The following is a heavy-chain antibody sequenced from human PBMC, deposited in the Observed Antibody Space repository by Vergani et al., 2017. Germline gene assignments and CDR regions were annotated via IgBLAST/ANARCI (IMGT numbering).Heavy chain of an antibody. V-gene: IGHV4-34*01. Sequence: QVQLQQWGAGLLKPSETLSLTCAVYGGSFSGYYWSWIRQPPGKGLEWIGEINHSGSTNYNPSLKSRVTISVDTSKNQFSLKLSSVTAADTAVYYCARGADYDFWSXYYKAAGYYYYMDVWGKGTTVTVSS. CDR2: INHSGST. D-gene: IGHD3-3*01. CDR3: ARGADYDFWSXYYKAAGYYYYMDV. J-gene: IGHJ6*03. CDR1: GGSFSGYY.